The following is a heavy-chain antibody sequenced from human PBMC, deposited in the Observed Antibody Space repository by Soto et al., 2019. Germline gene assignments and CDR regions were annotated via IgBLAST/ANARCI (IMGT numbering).Heavy chain of an antibody. CDR3: ARDRSTGDY. CDR2: ISVNNGHT. Sequence: GPEVKEPGASVKVSCKTSGYTFTNYGISWVRQAPGQGLDWMGWISVNNGHTDYAQNFQGRVTMTTDTSTNTAYMELRSLRSDDTAVYYCARDRSTGDYWGQGTLVTVSS. J-gene: IGHJ4*02. CDR1: GYTFTNYG. V-gene: IGHV1-18*01.